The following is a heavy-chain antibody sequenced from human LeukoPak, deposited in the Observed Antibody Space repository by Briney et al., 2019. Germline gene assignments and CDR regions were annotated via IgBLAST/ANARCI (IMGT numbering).Heavy chain of an antibody. CDR2: IYSGGGT. CDR1: GFTVSTNY. D-gene: IGHD1-26*01. Sequence: GGSLRLSCAASGFTVSTNYMSWVRQAPGKGLEWVSVIYSGGGTYYADSVKGRFTISRDNSKNTLYLQMNSLRAEDTAMYYCATQWDGGAGAFDTWGQGTMVTVSS. CDR3: ATQWDGGAGAFDT. J-gene: IGHJ3*02. V-gene: IGHV3-53*01.